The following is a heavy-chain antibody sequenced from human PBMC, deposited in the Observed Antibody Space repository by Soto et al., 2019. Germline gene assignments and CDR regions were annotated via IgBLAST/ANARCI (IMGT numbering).Heavy chain of an antibody. CDR3: GRESLAVAAYLDD. J-gene: IGHJ4*02. V-gene: IGHV4-4*02. Sequence: PSETLSLTCAVSGGSISSSNWWSWVRQPPGKGLEWIGEIYHSGSTNYNPSLKSRVTISVDKSKDQLSLKLSSVTAADTAVYYWGRESLAVAAYLDDWGQGNLVTVSS. CDR1: GGSISSSNW. D-gene: IGHD2-15*01. CDR2: IYHSGST.